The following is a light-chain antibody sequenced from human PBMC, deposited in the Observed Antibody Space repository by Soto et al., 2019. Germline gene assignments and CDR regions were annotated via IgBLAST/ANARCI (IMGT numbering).Light chain of an antibody. V-gene: IGLV2-8*01. CDR3: SSYAGSNNYV. J-gene: IGLJ1*01. CDR2: EVS. CDR1: SSDVGGYNY. Sequence: QSVLTQPPSASGSPGQSVTISCTGTSSDVGGYNYISWYQQHPGKAPKLMIYEVSKQPSGVPDRFSGSKSGNTASPTVSGLQAEDEADYFCSSYAGSNNYVFGTGTKVTVL.